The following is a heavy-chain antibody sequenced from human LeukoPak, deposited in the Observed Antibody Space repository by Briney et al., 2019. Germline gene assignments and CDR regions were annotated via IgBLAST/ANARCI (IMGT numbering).Heavy chain of an antibody. D-gene: IGHD5-12*01. CDR1: GFTFSTYA. Sequence: GGSLRLSCAASGFTFSTYAMSWVRQAPGKGLEWVSGISGSGGSTYYADSVKGRFTISRDNSKNALYLLMNSLRAEDTAVYYCAKGIVATTLRNWFDPWGQGTLVTVSS. J-gene: IGHJ5*02. V-gene: IGHV3-23*01. CDR2: ISGSGGST. CDR3: AKGIVATTLRNWFDP.